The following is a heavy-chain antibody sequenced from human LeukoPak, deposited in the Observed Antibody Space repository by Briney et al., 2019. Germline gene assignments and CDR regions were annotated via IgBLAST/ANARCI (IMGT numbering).Heavy chain of an antibody. CDR3: ARVGIFGVVLAYYYMDV. V-gene: IGHV4-39*07. CDR1: GGSISSSSYY. D-gene: IGHD3-3*01. Sequence: PSETLSLTCTVSGGSISSSSYYWGWIRQPPGKGLEWIESIYYSGSTYYNPSLKSRVTISVDTSKNQFSLKLSSVTAADTAVYYCARVGIFGVVLAYYYMDVWGKGTTVTVSS. J-gene: IGHJ6*03. CDR2: IYYSGST.